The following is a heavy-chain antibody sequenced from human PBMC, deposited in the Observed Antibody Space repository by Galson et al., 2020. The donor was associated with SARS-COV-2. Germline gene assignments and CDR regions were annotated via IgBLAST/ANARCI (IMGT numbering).Heavy chain of an antibody. CDR1: GFSLSTSGVG. J-gene: IGHJ4*02. CDR2: IYWDDDK. Sequence: KMSGPTLVKPTQTLTLTCTFSGFSLSTSGVGVGWIRQPPGKALEWLALIYWDDDKRYTPSLQSRLTITKDTSKNQVVLTMTNMDPVDTAAYYCAHLYSYGYGYYFDYWGQGTLVTVSS. CDR3: AHLYSYGYGYYFDY. V-gene: IGHV2-5*02. D-gene: IGHD5-18*01.